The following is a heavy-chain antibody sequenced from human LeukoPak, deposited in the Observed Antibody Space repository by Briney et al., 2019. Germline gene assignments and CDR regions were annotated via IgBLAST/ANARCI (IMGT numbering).Heavy chain of an antibody. CDR2: IKQDGSEK. J-gene: IGHJ5*02. Sequence: GGSLRLSCAASGFTFSSYWMSWVRQAPGKGLEWVANIKQDGSEKYYVDSVKGRFTISRDNAKNSLYLQMHRLRGEDTAVYYCARDVLRYFDWLSVGNWFDPWGQGTLVTVSS. CDR3: ARDVLRYFDWLSVGNWFDP. CDR1: GFTFSSYW. D-gene: IGHD3-9*01. V-gene: IGHV3-7*01.